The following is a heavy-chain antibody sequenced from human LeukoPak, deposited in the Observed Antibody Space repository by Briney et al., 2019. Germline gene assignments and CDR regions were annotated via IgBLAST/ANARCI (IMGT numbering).Heavy chain of an antibody. CDR3: AGGGYSSPVDY. CDR2: INHSGST. D-gene: IGHD6-13*01. CDR1: GGSFSGYY. V-gene: IGHV4-34*01. J-gene: IGHJ4*02. Sequence: SETLSLTCAVYGGSFSGYYWSWIRQPPGKGLEWIGEINHSGSTNYNPSLKSRVTISVDTSKNQFSLKLSSVTAADTAVYYCAGGGYSSPVDYWGQGTLVTVSS.